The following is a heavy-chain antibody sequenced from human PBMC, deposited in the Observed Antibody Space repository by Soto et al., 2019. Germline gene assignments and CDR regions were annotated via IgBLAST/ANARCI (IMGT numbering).Heavy chain of an antibody. CDR3: ATIMESSDLIAQRGVDY. Sequence: GASVKVSCKGSGYTLTSYGISWVRQAPEQGLEWMGWISAYNGNTNYAQKFQGRVTMTEDTSTDTAYMELSSLRSEDTAVYYCATIMESSDLIAQRGVDYWGQGTLVTVSS. CDR2: ISAYNGNT. V-gene: IGHV1-18*01. D-gene: IGHD3-22*01. CDR1: GYTLTSYG. J-gene: IGHJ4*02.